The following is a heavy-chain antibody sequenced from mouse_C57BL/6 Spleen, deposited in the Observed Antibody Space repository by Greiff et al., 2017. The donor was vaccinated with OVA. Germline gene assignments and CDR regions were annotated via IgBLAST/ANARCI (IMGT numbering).Heavy chain of an antibody. D-gene: IGHD1-1*01. Sequence: QVQLKESGAELVRPGASVTLSCKASGYTFTDYEMHWVKQTPVHGLEWIGAIDPETGGTAYNQKFKGKAILTADKSSSTAYMELRSLTSEDSAVYYCTREGGSRDFDYWGQGTTLTVSS. CDR2: IDPETGGT. CDR3: TREGGSRDFDY. CDR1: GYTFTDYE. J-gene: IGHJ2*01. V-gene: IGHV1-15*01.